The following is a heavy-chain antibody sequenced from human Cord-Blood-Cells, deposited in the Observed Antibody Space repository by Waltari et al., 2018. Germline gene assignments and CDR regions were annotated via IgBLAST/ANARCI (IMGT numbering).Heavy chain of an antibody. CDR1: GFTLSGSA. CDR2: IRSKANSYAT. CDR3: TSRRDGYNRGDY. Sequence: ELQLVESGGGLVQPGGSLKLSCAASGFTLSGSAMHWGRKASGKGLWWVGRIRSKANSYATSYAASVKGRFTISRDDSKNTAYLQMNSLKTEDTAVYYCTSRRDGYNRGDYWGQGTLVTVSS. V-gene: IGHV3-73*02. D-gene: IGHD5-12*01. J-gene: IGHJ4*02.